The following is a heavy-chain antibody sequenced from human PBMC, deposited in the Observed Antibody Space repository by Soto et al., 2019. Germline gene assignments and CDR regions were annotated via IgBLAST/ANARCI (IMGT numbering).Heavy chain of an antibody. Sequence: QPGGSLRLSCAASGFTFSSYGMHWVRQAPGKGLEWVAVISYDGSNKYYADSVKGRFTISRDNSKNTLYLQMNSLRAEDTAVYYCAKVRYSSIGDFQHWGQGTLVTVSS. D-gene: IGHD6-19*01. V-gene: IGHV3-30*18. CDR2: ISYDGSNK. J-gene: IGHJ1*01. CDR3: AKVRYSSIGDFQH. CDR1: GFTFSSYG.